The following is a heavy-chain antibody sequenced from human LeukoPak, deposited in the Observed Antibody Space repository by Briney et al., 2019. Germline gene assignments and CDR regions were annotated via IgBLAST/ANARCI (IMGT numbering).Heavy chain of an antibody. J-gene: IGHJ5*02. CDR3: ARARYCSGGSCYSDVFDP. V-gene: IGHV3-48*03. CDR2: ISSSGSTI. CDR1: GFTFSSYE. Sequence: PGGSLRLSCAASGFTFSSYEMNWVRQAPGKGLEWVSYISSSGSTIYYADSVKGRFTISRDNAENSLYLQMNSLRAEDTAVYYCARARYCSGGSCYSDVFDPWGQGTLVTVSS. D-gene: IGHD2-15*01.